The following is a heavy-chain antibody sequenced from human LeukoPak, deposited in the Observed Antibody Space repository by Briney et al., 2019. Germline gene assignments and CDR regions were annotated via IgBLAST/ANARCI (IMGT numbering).Heavy chain of an antibody. CDR1: GFSFTDYP. D-gene: IGHD3-9*01. CDR2: IRTSAEGANYA. CDR3: ASDQRYAFDY. Sequence: PGGSLRLSCATSGFSFTDYPINWVRQAPGKGLEWVSNIRTSAEGANYAYYADSVKGRVTISRDDAKNTLYLHMNSLRDDDTAVYYCASDQRYAFDYWGQGILVTVSS. J-gene: IGHJ4*02. V-gene: IGHV3-48*02.